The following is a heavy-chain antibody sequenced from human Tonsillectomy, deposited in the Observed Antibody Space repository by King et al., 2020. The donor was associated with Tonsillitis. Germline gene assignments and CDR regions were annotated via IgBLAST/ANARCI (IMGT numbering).Heavy chain of an antibody. V-gene: IGHV3-15*01. CDR1: GFSFSNAW. D-gene: IGHD6-19*01. CDR3: TTGIRGSGWYGYY. J-gene: IGHJ4*02. CDR2: IKNKGDGGTT. Sequence: VQLVESGGGLVKPGGSLRLSCATSGFSFSNAWMNWVRQAPGKGLEWIGVIKNKGDGGTTDYAAPVNGRFTISRDDSKDTVYLQMNSLKTEDTALYYWTTGIRGSGWYGYYWGQGTLVTVSS.